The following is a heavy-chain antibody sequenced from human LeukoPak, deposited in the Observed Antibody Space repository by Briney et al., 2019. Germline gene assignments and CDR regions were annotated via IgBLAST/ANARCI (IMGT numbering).Heavy chain of an antibody. CDR3: AREGGAAAAAFDY. D-gene: IGHD6-13*01. Sequence: AGGSLRLSCAASGFAFSDYYMSWIRQAPGKGLEWVSYISSSSRYTNYADSVKGRFTISRDNAKNSLYLQMNSLRAEDTAVYYCAREGGAAAAAFDYWGQGTLVTVSS. V-gene: IGHV3-11*06. CDR2: ISSSSRYT. J-gene: IGHJ4*02. CDR1: GFAFSDYY.